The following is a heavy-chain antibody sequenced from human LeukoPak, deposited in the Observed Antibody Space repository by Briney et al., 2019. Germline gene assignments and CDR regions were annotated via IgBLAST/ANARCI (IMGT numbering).Heavy chain of an antibody. V-gene: IGHV4-61*08. D-gene: IGHD3-10*02. J-gene: IGHJ4*02. CDR1: GGSISSGGYS. CDR3: ARDPGGRNYYVD. CDR2: IYYSGST. Sequence: PSETLSLTCAVSGGSISSGGYSWSWIRQPPGKGLEWIGYIYYSGSTNYNPSLKSRVTISVDTSKNQFSLKLSSVTAADTAVYYCARDPGGRNYYVDWGQGTLVTVSS.